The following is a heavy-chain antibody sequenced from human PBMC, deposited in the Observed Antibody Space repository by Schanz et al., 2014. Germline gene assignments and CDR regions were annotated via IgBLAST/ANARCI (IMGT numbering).Heavy chain of an antibody. CDR1: GGSLSGYF. Sequence: QVQLQQWGAGLLKPSETLSLTCAVYGGSLSGYFWSWIRQPPGKGLEWIGDIGHSGNTKDNPSLRSRVPMSVETSKNQFSLNLSSVTAADTAVYYCARGRQQLGSFDYWGPGTLVIVSS. CDR3: ARGRQQLGSFDY. V-gene: IGHV4-34*01. CDR2: IGHSGNT. J-gene: IGHJ4*02. D-gene: IGHD6-13*01.